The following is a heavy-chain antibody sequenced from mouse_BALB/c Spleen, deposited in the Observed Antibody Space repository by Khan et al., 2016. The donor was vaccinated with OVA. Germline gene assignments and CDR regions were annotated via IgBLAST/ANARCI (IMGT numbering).Heavy chain of an antibody. CDR3: ATHLTGSFAY. V-gene: IGHV5-6*01. J-gene: IGHJ3*01. D-gene: IGHD4-1*01. CDR2: ISSDGDYT. CDR1: GFTFSPYS. Sequence: EVKLVESGGDLVKSGGSLKLSCAASGFTFSPYSMSWVRHTPDKRLEWVATISSDGDYTYYPDSVKGRFNISRDNAKNTLYLQMSSLKSEDTAIYYCATHLTGSFAYWGQGTLVTVSA.